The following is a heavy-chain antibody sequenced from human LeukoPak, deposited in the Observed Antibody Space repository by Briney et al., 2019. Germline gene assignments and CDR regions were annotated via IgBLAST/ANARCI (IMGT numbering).Heavy chain of an antibody. CDR2: TSSSDGGS. Sequence: PGRSLRLSCEVSGFAFSTYAMSWVRHAPGEGRQWVSGTSSSDGGSYYTGSVEGRFAISRDNSKNTVYLQMNHLRAEDPAVYYCAKCMSESGLCLNFDRWG. CDR3: AKCMSESGLCLNFDR. J-gene: IGHJ6*01. CDR1: GFAFSTYA. V-gene: IGHV3-23*01. D-gene: IGHD3-3*01.